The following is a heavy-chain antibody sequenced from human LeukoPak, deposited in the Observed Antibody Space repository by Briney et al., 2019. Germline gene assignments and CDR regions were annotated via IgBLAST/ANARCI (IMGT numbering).Heavy chain of an antibody. V-gene: IGHV3-74*01. CDR1: GFTFSSYW. CDR2: INSDGSGT. CDR3: ARFPGSPYFDY. Sequence: GGSLRLSCAASGFTFSSYWMHWVRQAPGKGLVWVSRINSDGSGTSYADSVKGRFTISRDNAKNTLYLQMNSLRAEDTAVYYCARFPGSPYFDYWGQGTLVTVSS. J-gene: IGHJ4*02. D-gene: IGHD3-10*01.